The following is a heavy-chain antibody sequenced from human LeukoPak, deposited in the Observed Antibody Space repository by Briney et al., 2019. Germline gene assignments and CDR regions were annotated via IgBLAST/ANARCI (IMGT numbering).Heavy chain of an antibody. Sequence: AVTVTCKASGGTFSSYACSGLRPAPAREREGMGGIIPIFGTANYAQKFQGRVTITADKSTSTAYMELSSLRSEDSALYYCAKDKASRSGRLSPPQFDYWGQGTLVTVS. V-gene: IGHV1-69*06. CDR2: IIPIFGTA. CDR3: AKDKASRSGRLSPPQFDY. D-gene: IGHD1-26*01. J-gene: IGHJ4*02. CDR1: GGTFSSYA.